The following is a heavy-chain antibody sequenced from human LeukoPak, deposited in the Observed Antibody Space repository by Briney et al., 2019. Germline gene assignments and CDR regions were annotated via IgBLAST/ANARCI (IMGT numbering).Heavy chain of an antibody. D-gene: IGHD2-2*02. CDR2: IYTSGST. V-gene: IGHV4-61*02. CDR3: ARVGYCSSTSCYSLIGHHDAFDI. J-gene: IGHJ3*02. CDR1: GGSISSGSYY. Sequence: PSQTLSLTCTVSGGSISSGSYYWSWIRQPAGKGLEWIGRIYTSGSTNYNPSLKSRVTISVDTSKNQFSLKLSSVTAADTAVYYCARVGYCSSTSCYSLIGHHDAFDIWGQGTMVTVSS.